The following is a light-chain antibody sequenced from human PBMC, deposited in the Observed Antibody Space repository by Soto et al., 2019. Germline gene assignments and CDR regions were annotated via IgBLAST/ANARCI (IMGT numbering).Light chain of an antibody. V-gene: IGLV2-14*01. CDR2: EVS. CDR3: SSYTGTSTVV. CDR1: SSDVGDYNY. Sequence: QSVLTQPDSVSGSPGQSRTISCTGTSSDVGDYNYVSWYQQHPGKAPKLMIYEVSNRPSGVSNRFSGSKSGNTASLTISGLQAEDEADYYCSSYTGTSTVVFGGGTKLTVL. J-gene: IGLJ2*01.